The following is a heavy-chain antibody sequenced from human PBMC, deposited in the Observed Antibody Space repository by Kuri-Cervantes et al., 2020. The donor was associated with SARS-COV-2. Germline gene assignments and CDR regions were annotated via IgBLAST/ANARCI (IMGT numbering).Heavy chain of an antibody. CDR3: AKVDQLLYDY. J-gene: IGHJ4*01. CDR2: ISGSGGST. Sequence: GGSLRLSCAASGFTFDDYAMHWVRQAPGKGLEWVSAISGSGGSTYYADSVKGRFTISRDNSKNTLYLQMNSLRAEDTAVYYCAKVDQLLYDYWGQGTLVTVSS. D-gene: IGHD2-2*02. V-gene: IGHV3-23*01. CDR1: GFTFDDYA.